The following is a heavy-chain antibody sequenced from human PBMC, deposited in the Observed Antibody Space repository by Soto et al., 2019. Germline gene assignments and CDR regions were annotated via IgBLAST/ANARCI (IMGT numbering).Heavy chain of an antibody. CDR2: IHSDGSTT. V-gene: IGHV3-74*01. Sequence: EVQLVESEGGLVQRGGSLRLSCAASGFTFNYYWMHWVRQAPGQGLVWVSHIHSDGSTTTYADSVKGRFTISRDNAKNTLYMQMNRLRSEDTAVYYCVRGDKGGFDLWGQGTTVTGSS. CDR3: VRGDKGGFDL. D-gene: IGHD2-21*02. CDR1: GFTFNYYW. J-gene: IGHJ3*01.